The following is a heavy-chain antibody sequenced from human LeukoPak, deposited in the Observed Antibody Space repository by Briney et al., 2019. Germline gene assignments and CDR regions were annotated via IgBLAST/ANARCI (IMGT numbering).Heavy chain of an antibody. CDR1: GFTFSSYA. CDR3: ARGASYYDFWSGYSWIRKEYYFDY. V-gene: IGHV4-39*01. CDR2: IYYSGST. D-gene: IGHD3-3*01. Sequence: GSLRLSCAASGFTFSSYAMSWVRQPPGKGLEWIGSIYYSGSTYYNPSLKSRVTISVDTSKNQFSLKLSSVTAADTAVYYCARGASYYDFWSGYSWIRKEYYFDYWGQGILVTVSS. J-gene: IGHJ4*02.